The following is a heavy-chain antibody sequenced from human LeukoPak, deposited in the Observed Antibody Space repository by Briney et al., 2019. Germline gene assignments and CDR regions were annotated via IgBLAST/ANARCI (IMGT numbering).Heavy chain of an antibody. V-gene: IGHV3-7*04. J-gene: IGHJ4*02. CDR3: ARDHHPFTA. CDR2: IKEDGSEK. D-gene: IGHD5-18*01. Sequence: GGSLRLSCAASGFTFSSYAMSWVRQAPGKGLEWVANIKEDGSEKNYVDSVKGRFTISRDDAKKSLYLQMNSLRAEDTAVYYCARDHHPFTAWGQGTLVTVSS. CDR1: GFTFSSYA.